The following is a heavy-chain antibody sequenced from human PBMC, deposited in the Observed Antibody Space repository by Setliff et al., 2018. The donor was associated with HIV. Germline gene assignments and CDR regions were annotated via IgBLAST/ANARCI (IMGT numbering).Heavy chain of an antibody. CDR1: GFTFSSYA. D-gene: IGHD1-20*01. V-gene: IGHV3-30*07. J-gene: IGHJ4*02. Sequence: PGGSLRLSCAASGFTFSSYAMHWVRQAPGKGLEWVAVISYDGSNKYYVDSVKGRFTISRDNAKKSLYLQMNSLRAEDTALYYCARDYSRYTWDYFDYWGQGTLVTVSS. CDR3: ARDYSRYTWDYFDY. CDR2: ISYDGSNK.